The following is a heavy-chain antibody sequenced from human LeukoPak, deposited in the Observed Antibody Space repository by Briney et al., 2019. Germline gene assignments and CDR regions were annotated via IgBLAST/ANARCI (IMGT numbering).Heavy chain of an antibody. J-gene: IGHJ5*02. V-gene: IGHV3-7*01. Sequence: GGSLRLSCAAYGFTFSSYWMSWVRQAPGKGLEWVANIKQDGSEKYYADSVKGRFTISRDNAKNSLYLQMTSLRAEDTAVYYCARDESSSGYCSGGSCYSITPGWFDPWGQGTLVTVSS. D-gene: IGHD2-15*01. CDR1: GFTFSSYW. CDR2: IKQDGSEK. CDR3: ARDESSSGYCSGGSCYSITPGWFDP.